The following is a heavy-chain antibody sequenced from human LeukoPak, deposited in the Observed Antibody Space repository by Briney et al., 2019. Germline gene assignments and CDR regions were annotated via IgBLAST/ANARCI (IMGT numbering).Heavy chain of an antibody. CDR2: ISGSGEST. V-gene: IGHV3-23*01. CDR1: GFTFSNIA. CDR3: AKINGPILTGKLDS. D-gene: IGHD3-9*01. Sequence: GGSLRLSCAASGFTFSNIAMTWVRQAPGERLEWVSTISGSGESTYYADSLKGRFTISRDNSKNTVYLHMNSLRAEDTAVYYCAKINGPILTGKLDSWGQGTLVTVSS. J-gene: IGHJ4*02.